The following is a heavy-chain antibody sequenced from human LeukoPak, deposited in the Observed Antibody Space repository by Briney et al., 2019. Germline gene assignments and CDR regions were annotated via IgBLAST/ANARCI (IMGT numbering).Heavy chain of an antibody. J-gene: IGHJ6*03. CDR1: AGSFSGYY. V-gene: IGHV4-34*01. CDR2: INHSGST. CDR3: ARGLRGVQPTKKVSQLYYMDV. D-gene: IGHD3-10*01. Sequence: SETLSLACAVYAGSFSGYYWSWIRQPPGRWRGWIGEINHSGSTNYNPSLSSRVTISVDTSKNQFSLKLSSVTAAETAVYYCARGLRGVQPTKKVSQLYYMDVWGKGTTVTVSS.